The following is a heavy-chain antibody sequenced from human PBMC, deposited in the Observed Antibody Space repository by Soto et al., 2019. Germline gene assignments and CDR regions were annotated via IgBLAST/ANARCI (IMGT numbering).Heavy chain of an antibody. J-gene: IGHJ6*02. V-gene: IGHV3-33*01. D-gene: IGHD3-3*01. CDR2: IWYDGSNK. CDR3: ARDYDFWSGYSHYYYYGMEV. CDR1: GFTFSSYG. Sequence: GGSLRLSCAASGFTFSSYGMHWVRQAPGKGLEWVAVIWYDGSNKYYADSVKGRFTISRDNSKNTLYLQMNSLRAEDTAVYYCARDYDFWSGYSHYYYYGMEVWGQGTTVTVYS.